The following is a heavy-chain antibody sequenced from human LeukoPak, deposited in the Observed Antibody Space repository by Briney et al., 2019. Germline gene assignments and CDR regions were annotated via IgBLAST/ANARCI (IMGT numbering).Heavy chain of an antibody. J-gene: IGHJ4*02. Sequence: SQTLSLTCTVSGGSISSGVYYWSWIRQHPGKGLEWIGYIYYSGSTYYNPSLKSRVTISVDTSKNQFSLKLSSVTAADTAVYYCARDMGSSPSGGSHRFDYWGQGTLVTVSS. CDR3: ARDMGSSPSGGSHRFDY. CDR2: IYYSGST. CDR1: GGSISSGVYY. V-gene: IGHV4-31*03. D-gene: IGHD6-6*01.